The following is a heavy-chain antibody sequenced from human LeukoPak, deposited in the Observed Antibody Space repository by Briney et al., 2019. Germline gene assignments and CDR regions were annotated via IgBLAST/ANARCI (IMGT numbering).Heavy chain of an antibody. D-gene: IGHD6-6*01. Sequence: AGGSLRLSCAASGITFSSYAMSWVRQAPGRGLEWVSAISDSGGSTYYADSVKGRFTISRDNSENTLYLQMNSLRAEDTAVYYCANQLSSSSHFDYWGQGTLVTVSS. CDR1: GITFSSYA. CDR2: ISDSGGST. J-gene: IGHJ4*02. V-gene: IGHV3-23*01. CDR3: ANQLSSSSHFDY.